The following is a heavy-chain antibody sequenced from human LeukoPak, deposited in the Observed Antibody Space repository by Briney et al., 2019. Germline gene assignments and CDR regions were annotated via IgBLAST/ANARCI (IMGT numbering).Heavy chain of an antibody. V-gene: IGHV3-11*01. D-gene: IGHD6-13*01. J-gene: IGHJ4*02. CDR2: ISSSGSTI. CDR3: ARSIIAAALPNYFDY. Sequence: GGSLRLSCAASGFTFSDYYMSWIRQAPGKGLEWVSYISSSGSTIYYADSVKGRFTISRDNAKNSLYLQMNSLRAEDTAVYYRARSIIAAALPNYFDYWGQGTLVTVSS. CDR1: GFTFSDYY.